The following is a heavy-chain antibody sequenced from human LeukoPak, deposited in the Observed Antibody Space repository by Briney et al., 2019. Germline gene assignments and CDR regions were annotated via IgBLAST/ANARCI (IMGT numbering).Heavy chain of an antibody. CDR1: GGSFSGYY. CDR3: AGDVRGSGSYHLDY. CDR2: INHSGST. D-gene: IGHD3-10*01. Sequence: SETLSLTCAVYGGSFSGYYWSWIRQPPGKGLEWIGEINHSGSTNYNPSLKSRVTISVDTSKNQFSLKLSSVTAADTAVYYCAGDVRGSGSYHLDYWGQGTLVTVSS. V-gene: IGHV4-34*01. J-gene: IGHJ4*02.